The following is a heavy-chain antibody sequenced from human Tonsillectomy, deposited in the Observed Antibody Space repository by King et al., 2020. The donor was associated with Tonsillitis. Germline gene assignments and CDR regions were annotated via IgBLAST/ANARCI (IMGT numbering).Heavy chain of an antibody. CDR3: ARTKTIAVAGMDMPDY. V-gene: IGHV3-11*01. J-gene: IGHJ4*02. D-gene: IGHD6-19*01. CDR2: ISSSGSTI. CDR1: GFTFSDYY. Sequence: VQLVESGGGLVKPGGSLRLSCAASGFTFSDYYMSWIRQAPGKGLEWVSYISSSGSTIYYADSVRGRFTISRDNAQNSLYLQMNSLRAEDTAVYYCARTKTIAVAGMDMPDYWGQGTLVTVSS.